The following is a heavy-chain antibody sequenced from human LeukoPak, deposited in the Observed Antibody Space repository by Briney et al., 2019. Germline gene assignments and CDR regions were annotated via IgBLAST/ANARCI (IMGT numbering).Heavy chain of an antibody. V-gene: IGHV5-51*06. Sequence: GESLKISCECSGYTFANYWIGWVRQKPGKGPEWMGIFFPGDSDTRISPSFQGRITMSGDRSNNTAYLQWSSLKASDTAMYFCARIGMYYYESSGYFPDGAFDIWGQGTVVTVSS. CDR3: ARIGMYYYESSGYFPDGAFDI. CDR2: FFPGDSDT. J-gene: IGHJ3*02. CDR1: GYTFANYW. D-gene: IGHD3-22*01.